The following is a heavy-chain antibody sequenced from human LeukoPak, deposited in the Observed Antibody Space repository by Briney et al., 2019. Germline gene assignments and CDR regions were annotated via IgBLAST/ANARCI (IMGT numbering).Heavy chain of an antibody. J-gene: IGHJ5*02. CDR3: ERGAYSSGWGGPSWFGP. V-gene: IGHV3-30*03. D-gene: IGHD6-19*01. CDR2: ISYDGSNK. CDR1: GFTFSSYG. Sequence: PGRSLRLSCAASGFTFSSYGMHWVRQAPGKGLEWVAVISYDGSNKYYADSVKVRFTASRDNSNNTLYLQVNSLRAEGTAVYYCERGAYSSGWGGPSWFGPWGQETLVTVSS.